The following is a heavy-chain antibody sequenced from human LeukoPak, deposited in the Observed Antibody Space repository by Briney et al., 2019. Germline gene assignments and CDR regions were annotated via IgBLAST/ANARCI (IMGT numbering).Heavy chain of an antibody. CDR1: GFTFSSYA. V-gene: IGHV3-23*01. J-gene: IGHJ4*02. CDR2: ISGSGGST. CDR3: AKGRRITIFGVVTPFDY. D-gene: IGHD3-3*01. Sequence: GGSLRLSCAASGFTFSSYAMSWVRQAPGKGLEWVSAISGSGGSTYYADSVKGRFTISRDNSKNTLYLQMNSLRAEDTAVYYCAKGRRITIFGVVTPFDYWGQGTLVTVSS.